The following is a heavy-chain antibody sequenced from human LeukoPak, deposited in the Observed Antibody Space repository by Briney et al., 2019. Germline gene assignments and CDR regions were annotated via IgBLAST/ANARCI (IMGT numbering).Heavy chain of an antibody. J-gene: IGHJ4*02. CDR2: IARNSGNI. V-gene: IGHV3-9*01. D-gene: IGHD2-15*01. CDR1: GFTFDDYA. Sequence: GGSLRLSCAASGFTFDDYAMHWVRQAPGKGPEWVSGIARNSGNIGYADSVKGRFTISRDNAKNTLYLQMNSLRAEDTAVYYCARYCSGGSCYSGDYWGQGTLVTVSS. CDR3: ARYCSGGSCYSGDY.